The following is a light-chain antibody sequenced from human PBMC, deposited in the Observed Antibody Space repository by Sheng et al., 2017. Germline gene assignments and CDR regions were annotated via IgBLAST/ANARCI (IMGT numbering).Light chain of an antibody. Sequence: EIVLTQSPGTLSVSPGERATLSCRASETINSNLAWYQQKPGQAPRLLIYGASTRATGIPARFSGSGSGTEFTLTISSLQSEDFAVYYCQQYNNWPLLTFGGGTKVEIK. J-gene: IGKJ4*01. CDR3: QQYNNWPLLT. CDR2: GAS. V-gene: IGKV3-15*01. CDR1: ETINSN.